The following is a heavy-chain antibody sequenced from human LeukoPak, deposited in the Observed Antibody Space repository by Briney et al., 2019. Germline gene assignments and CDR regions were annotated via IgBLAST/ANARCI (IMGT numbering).Heavy chain of an antibody. D-gene: IGHD3-9*01. CDR1: GGSISSGDYY. J-gene: IGHJ6*02. CDR3: ARGYFDWLSYGMDV. V-gene: IGHV4-30-4*01. CDR2: IYYSGST. Sequence: PSETLSLACTVSGGSISSGDYYWSWIRQPPGKGLEWIGYIYYSGSTYYNPSLKSRVTISVDTSKNQFSLKLSSVTAADTAVYYCARGYFDWLSYGMDVWGQGTTVTVSS.